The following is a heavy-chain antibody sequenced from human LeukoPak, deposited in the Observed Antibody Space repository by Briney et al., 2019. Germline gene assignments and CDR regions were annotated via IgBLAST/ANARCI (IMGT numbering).Heavy chain of an antibody. CDR3: ARSASTSWLHFDY. V-gene: IGHV1-2*06. D-gene: IGHD6-13*01. CDR1: GHTFIDYY. CDR2: IILKSGGT. J-gene: IGHJ4*02. Sequence: GVSVKVSCKASGHTFIDYYIHWVRQAPGQGLEWMGRIILKSGGTNYAQKFQGRVTMTRDTSTSTAYMELSGLRSDDTAVYYCARSASTSWLHFDYWGQGTLVTVSS.